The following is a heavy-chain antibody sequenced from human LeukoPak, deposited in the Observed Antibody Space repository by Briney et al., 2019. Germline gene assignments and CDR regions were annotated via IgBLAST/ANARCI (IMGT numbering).Heavy chain of an antibody. Sequence: GGSLRLSCTASGFTFSTYAMSWVRQAPGKGLEWVSAISGSGGSTYYAGSVKGRFTISRDNSKNTLYLQMNSLRAEDTAVYHCAKSLAPVWTGYYRADYWGQGTLVTVSS. D-gene: IGHD3/OR15-3a*01. J-gene: IGHJ4*02. V-gene: IGHV3-23*01. CDR1: GFTFSTYA. CDR2: ISGSGGST. CDR3: AKSLAPVWTGYYRADY.